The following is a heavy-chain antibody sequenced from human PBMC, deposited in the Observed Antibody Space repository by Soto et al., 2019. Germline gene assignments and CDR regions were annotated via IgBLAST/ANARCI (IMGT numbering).Heavy chain of an antibody. D-gene: IGHD4-17*01. Sequence: PRWSLRLSCSASVFTFSSYAMNWFRQAPGKGLEWVSTIRTSVGDTYYAASVKGRFTISRDNSKSTVYLHLNSLRAEDTAIYYCAKDPTYDYGYFDSWGQGTLVTVSS. CDR1: VFTFSSYA. J-gene: IGHJ4*02. V-gene: IGHV3-23*01. CDR2: IRTSVGDT. CDR3: AKDPTYDYGYFDS.